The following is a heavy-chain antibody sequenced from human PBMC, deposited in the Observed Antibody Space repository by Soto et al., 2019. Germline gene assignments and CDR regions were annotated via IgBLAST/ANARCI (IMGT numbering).Heavy chain of an antibody. CDR1: GFTFSTYA. V-gene: IGHV3-23*01. D-gene: IGHD6-6*01. CDR3: AKDTRGSSSQFFDY. J-gene: IGHJ4*02. CDR2: FGSGDTT. Sequence: EVQLLESGGGLVKPGGSLRLSCAASGFTFSTYAMAWVRQAPGRGLEWVSGFGSGDTTNYADSVKGRFTISRDNSKSTLYLQMNSLRAADTAIYYCAKDTRGSSSQFFDYWGQGTLVTVSS.